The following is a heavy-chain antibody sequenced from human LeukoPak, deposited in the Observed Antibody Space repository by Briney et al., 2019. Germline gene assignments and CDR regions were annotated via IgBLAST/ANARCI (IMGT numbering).Heavy chain of an antibody. D-gene: IGHD2-15*01. CDR2: IKQDGSEK. J-gene: IGHJ4*02. V-gene: IGHV3-7*01. CDR1: GFTFSSYW. Sequence: GSLRLSCAASGFTFSSYWMSWVRQAPGKGLEWVANIKQDGSEKYYVDSVKGRFTIFRDNAKNSLYLQLNNLRAEDTAVYYCARDLVGFDYWGQGTLVTVSS. CDR3: ARDLVGFDY.